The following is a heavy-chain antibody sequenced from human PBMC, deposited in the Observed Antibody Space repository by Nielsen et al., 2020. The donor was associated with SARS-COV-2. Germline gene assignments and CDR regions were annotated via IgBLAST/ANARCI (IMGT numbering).Heavy chain of an antibody. CDR1: GYTFTSYG. CDR2: INTANGRI. V-gene: IGHV1-18*01. J-gene: IGHJ4*02. CDR3: ARDPYNYHGSGSQRAYFDY. Sequence: ASVKVSCKASGYTFTSYGISWVRQAPGQGLEWMAWINTANGRIKSAWKFQDRVSITRDTSANTAYIELRSLTSDDTAVYYCARDPYNYHGSGSQRAYFDYWGQGTLVSVTS. D-gene: IGHD3-10*01.